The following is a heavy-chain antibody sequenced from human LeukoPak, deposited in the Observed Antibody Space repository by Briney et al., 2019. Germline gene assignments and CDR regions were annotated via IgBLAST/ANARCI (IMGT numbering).Heavy chain of an antibody. V-gene: IGHV3-23*01. Sequence: GGSLRLSCAASGFTFSSYAMSWVRQAPGKGLEWVSAISGSGGSTYYADSVKGRFTISRDNSKSTLYLQMNGLRAEDTAVYYCAKDCGYRPLRNAFDIWGQGTMVTVSS. CDR2: ISGSGGST. CDR3: AKDCGYRPLRNAFDI. D-gene: IGHD5-18*01. J-gene: IGHJ3*02. CDR1: GFTFSSYA.